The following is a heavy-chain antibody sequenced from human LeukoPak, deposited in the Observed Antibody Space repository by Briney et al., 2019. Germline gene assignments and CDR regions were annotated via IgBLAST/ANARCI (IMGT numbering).Heavy chain of an antibody. J-gene: IGHJ4*02. V-gene: IGHV1-24*01. CDR3: ATDSSIIVGASFDY. D-gene: IGHD1-26*01. Sequence: ASVKVSCKVSGYTLTELSMHWVREAPGKGLEWMGGFDPEDGETIYAQKFQGRVTMTEDTSTDTAYMELSSLRSEDTAVYYCATDSSIIVGASFDYWGQGTLVTVSS. CDR2: FDPEDGET. CDR1: GYTLTELS.